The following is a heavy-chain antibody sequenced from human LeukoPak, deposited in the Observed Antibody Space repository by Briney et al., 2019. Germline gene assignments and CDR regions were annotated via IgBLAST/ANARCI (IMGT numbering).Heavy chain of an antibody. CDR1: GGSISSYY. CDR3: ARGRTGTPNWFDP. Sequence: SETLSLTCTVSGGSISSYYWSWIRQHPGKGLEWIGHIYYSGSTYYNPSLKSRVTISVDTSKNQFSLKLSSVTAADTAVYYCARGRTGTPNWFDPWGQGTLVTVSS. D-gene: IGHD1-7*01. J-gene: IGHJ5*02. V-gene: IGHV4-59*06. CDR2: IYYSGST.